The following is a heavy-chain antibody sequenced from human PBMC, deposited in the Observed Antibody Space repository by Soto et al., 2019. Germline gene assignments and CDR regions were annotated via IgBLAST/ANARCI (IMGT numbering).Heavy chain of an antibody. V-gene: IGHV3-9*01. CDR3: TTLGHYYDSSPLDV. D-gene: IGHD3-22*01. J-gene: IGHJ6*02. CDR1: GFTVDDYA. Sequence: GGSLRLSCAASGFTVDDYAMHWVRQAPGKGLEWVSGISWNSETIDYADSVKGRFTISRDDSKNTLYLQMNSLKTEDTAVYYCTTLGHYYDSSPLDVWGQGTKVTVSS. CDR2: ISWNSETI.